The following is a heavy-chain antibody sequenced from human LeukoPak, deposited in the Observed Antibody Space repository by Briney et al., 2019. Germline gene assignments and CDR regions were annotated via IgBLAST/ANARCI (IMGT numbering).Heavy chain of an antibody. CDR1: GGSISSDGYS. CDR3: ARGRYPTNDFDV. J-gene: IGHJ3*01. D-gene: IGHD5-12*01. Sequence: SETLSLTCAVSGGSISSDGYSWSWIRQPPGKSLEWIGYIYHSGSTYSNPSLKSRVTMSVDRSKNQVSLKLNSVTAADTALYFCARGRYPTNDFDVWGQGTMVTVSS. V-gene: IGHV4-30-2*01. CDR2: IYHSGST.